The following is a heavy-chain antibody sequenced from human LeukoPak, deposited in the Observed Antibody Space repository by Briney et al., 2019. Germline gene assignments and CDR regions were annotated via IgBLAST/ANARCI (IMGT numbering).Heavy chain of an antibody. V-gene: IGHV4-4*02. CDR1: GGSISSSNR. J-gene: IGHJ4*02. CDR2: IYHSGST. CDR3: ARIVGAESYYFDY. D-gene: IGHD1-26*01. Sequence: SETLSLTCAVSGGSISSSNRWSWVRQPPGKGLEWIGEIYHSGSTNYNPSLMSRVTISVDKSKNQFSLKLSSVTAADTAVYYCARIVGAESYYFDYWGQGTLVTVSS.